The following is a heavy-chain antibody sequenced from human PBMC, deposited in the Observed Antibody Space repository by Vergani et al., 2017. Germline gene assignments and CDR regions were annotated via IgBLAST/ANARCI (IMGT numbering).Heavy chain of an antibody. CDR3: ARVYYDSSGYYEGYYYYYGMDV. CDR1: GGTFSSYA. D-gene: IGHD3-22*01. V-gene: IGHV1-69*01. CDR2: IIPILGTA. Sequence: QVQLVQSGAEVKKPGSSVKVSCKASGGTFSSYAISWVRQAPGQGLEWMGGIIPILGTANYAQKFQGRVTITADESTSTAYMELSSLRSEDTAVYYCARVYYDSSGYYEGYYYYYGMDVWGQGTTVTVSS. J-gene: IGHJ6*02.